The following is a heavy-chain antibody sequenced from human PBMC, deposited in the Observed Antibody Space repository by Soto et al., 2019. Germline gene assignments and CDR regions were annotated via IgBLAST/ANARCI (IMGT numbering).Heavy chain of an antibody. CDR1: GYTFTSYD. CDR3: ARQYCSSTSCYNYYYYYMDV. Sequence: ASVKVSCKASGYTFTSYDINWVRQATGQGLEWMGWMNPNSGNTGYAQKFQGRVTMTRNTSISTAYMELSSLRSEDTAVYYCARQYCSSTSCYNYYYYYMDVWGKGTTVTVSS. J-gene: IGHJ6*03. V-gene: IGHV1-8*01. CDR2: MNPNSGNT. D-gene: IGHD2-2*01.